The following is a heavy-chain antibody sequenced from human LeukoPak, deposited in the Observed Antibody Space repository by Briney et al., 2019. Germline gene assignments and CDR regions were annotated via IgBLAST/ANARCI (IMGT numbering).Heavy chain of an antibody. D-gene: IGHD5-18*01. V-gene: IGHV1-18*01. CDR3: ARGNTGYYYYYMDV. J-gene: IGHJ6*03. Sequence: ASVTVSCKASGYTFTSYGISWVRQAPGQGLEWMGWIGAYNGNTNYAQKLQGRVTMTTGTSTSTAYMELRSLRSDDTAVYYCARGNTGYYYYYMDVWGKGTTVTISS. CDR2: IGAYNGNT. CDR1: GYTFTSYG.